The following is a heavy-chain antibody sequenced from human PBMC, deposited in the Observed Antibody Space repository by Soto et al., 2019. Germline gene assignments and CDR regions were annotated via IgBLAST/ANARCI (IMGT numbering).Heavy chain of an antibody. V-gene: IGHV4-30-4*01. Sequence: SETLSLTCTVSGGSISSGDYYWSWIRQPPGKGLEWIGYIYYSGSTYYNPSLKSRVTISVDTSKNQFSLKLSSVTAADTAVYYCASALIYYYGSGSSLFNWFDPWGQGTLVTVSS. CDR1: GGSISSGDYY. D-gene: IGHD3-10*01. CDR3: ASALIYYYGSGSSLFNWFDP. J-gene: IGHJ5*02. CDR2: IYYSGST.